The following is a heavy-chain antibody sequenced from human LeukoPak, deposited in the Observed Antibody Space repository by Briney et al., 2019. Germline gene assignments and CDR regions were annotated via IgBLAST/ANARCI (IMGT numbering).Heavy chain of an antibody. V-gene: IGHV3-30*18. J-gene: IGHJ4*02. CDR2: ISYDGSNK. D-gene: IGHD3-9*01. CDR1: GFTFSSYG. CDR3: VKGPFDCFDY. Sequence: GGSLRLSCAASGFTFSSYGMHWVRQAPGKGLEWVAVISYDGSNKYYADSVKGRFTISRDNSKNTLYLQMNSLRAEDTAVYYCVKGPFDCFDYWGQGTLVTVSS.